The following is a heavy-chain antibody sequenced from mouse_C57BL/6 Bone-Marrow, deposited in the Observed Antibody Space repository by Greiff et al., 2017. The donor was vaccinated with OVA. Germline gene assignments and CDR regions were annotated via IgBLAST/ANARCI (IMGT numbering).Heavy chain of an antibody. CDR3: ARGYYYGSSYAWFAY. V-gene: IGHV1-77*01. CDR2: IHPNSGST. D-gene: IGHD1-1*01. Sequence: QVQLKESGPELVKPGASVKISCKASGYTFTDYYINWVKQRPGQGLEWIGMIHPNSGSTNYNEKFKSKATLTVDKSSSTAYMQLSSLTSEDSAVYYCARGYYYGSSYAWFAYWGQGTLVTVSA. J-gene: IGHJ3*01. CDR1: GYTFTDYY.